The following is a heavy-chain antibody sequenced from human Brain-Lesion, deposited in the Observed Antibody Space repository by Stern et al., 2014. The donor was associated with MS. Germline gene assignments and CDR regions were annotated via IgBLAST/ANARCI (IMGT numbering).Heavy chain of an antibody. Sequence: EVQLVESGAEVKKPGESLRISCKGSGYSFTSYWISWVRQMPGKGLEWMGRIDPSDSYTNYSPSFQGHVTISADKSISPAYLQWSSLKASDTAMYYCARHAIVGAYPDYWGQGTLVTVSS. CDR1: GYSFTSYW. CDR2: IDPSDSYT. CDR3: ARHAIVGAYPDY. D-gene: IGHD1-26*01. J-gene: IGHJ4*02. V-gene: IGHV5-10-1*01.